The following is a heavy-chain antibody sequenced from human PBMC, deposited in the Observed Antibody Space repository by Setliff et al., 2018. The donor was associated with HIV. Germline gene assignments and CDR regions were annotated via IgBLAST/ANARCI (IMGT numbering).Heavy chain of an antibody. D-gene: IGHD3-10*01. Sequence: PSETLSLTCDVSGFSISSRYYWGWIRQSPGKGLEWIGNIYHTGSSYYNPSLNDRATISLDTSKSQFSLKLSSVTAADTAVYYCARDRWFGEPDAFDIWGQGTMVTVSS. CDR2: IYHTGSS. CDR3: ARDRWFGEPDAFDI. V-gene: IGHV4-38-2*02. J-gene: IGHJ3*02. CDR1: GFSISSRYY.